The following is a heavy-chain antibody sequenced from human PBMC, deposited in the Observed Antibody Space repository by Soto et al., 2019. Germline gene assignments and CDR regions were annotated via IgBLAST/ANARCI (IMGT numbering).Heavy chain of an antibody. CDR3: ARRGGIVPSYGGTGGHNWFDP. Sequence: QVQLVQSGAEVKKPGASVKVSCKASGYTFTSYGISWVRQAPGQGLEWMGWISAYNGNTNYAQKLQGRVTMTTDTSPXXAXRXXRSLRSDDTAVYYCARRGGIVPSYGGTGGHNWFDPWGQGTLVTVSS. D-gene: IGHD4-17*01. J-gene: IGHJ5*02. CDR2: ISAYNGNT. V-gene: IGHV1-18*01. CDR1: GYTFTSYG.